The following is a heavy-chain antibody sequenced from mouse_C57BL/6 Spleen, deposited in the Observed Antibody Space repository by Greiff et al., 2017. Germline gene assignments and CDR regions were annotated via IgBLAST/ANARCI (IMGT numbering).Heavy chain of an antibody. Sequence: VQLQQSGPELVKPGASVKISCKASGYTFTDYYMNWVKQSHGKSLEWIGDINPNNGGTSYNQKFKGKATLTVDKSSSTAYMELRSLTSEDSAVYYCARGGWLRRGYFDVWGTGTTVTVSS. CDR2: INPNNGGT. D-gene: IGHD2-2*01. CDR1: GYTFTDYY. V-gene: IGHV1-26*01. CDR3: ARGGWLRRGYFDV. J-gene: IGHJ1*03.